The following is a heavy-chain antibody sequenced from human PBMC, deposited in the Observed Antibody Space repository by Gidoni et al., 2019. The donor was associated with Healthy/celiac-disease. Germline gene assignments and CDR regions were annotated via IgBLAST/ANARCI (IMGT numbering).Heavy chain of an antibody. J-gene: IGHJ4*02. V-gene: IGHV3-23*01. CDR2: ISGSGGST. CDR1: GFPFSRYA. Sequence: EVQLLESGGGLVQPGGSLRLSCAASGFPFSRYAMSWVRQAPGKGLEWVSAISGSGGSTYYADSVKGRFTISRDNSKNTLYLQMNSLRAEDTAVYYCAKDETRTGIPHDYWGQGTLVTVSS. CDR3: AKDETRTGIPHDY. D-gene: IGHD1-1*01.